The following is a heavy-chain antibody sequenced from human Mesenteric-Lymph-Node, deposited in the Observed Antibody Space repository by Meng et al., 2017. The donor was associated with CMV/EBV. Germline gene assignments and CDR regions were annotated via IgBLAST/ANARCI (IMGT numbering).Heavy chain of an antibody. V-gene: IGHV1-46*01. J-gene: IGHJ6*02. CDR3: ARERTRRIDIAVEDYYGMDV. D-gene: IGHD6-19*01. Sequence: ASVKVSYKASGYTLINYYMHWVRQAPGQGLEWMGTVNPSGDRTTYAQKFQGRVTMTRDTSTSTVFMELSSLRSEDTAVYFCARERTRRIDIAVEDYYGMDVWGQGTTVTVSS. CDR1: GYTLINYY. CDR2: VNPSGDRT.